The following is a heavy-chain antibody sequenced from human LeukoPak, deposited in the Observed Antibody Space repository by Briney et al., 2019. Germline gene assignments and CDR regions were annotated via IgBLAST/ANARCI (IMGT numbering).Heavy chain of an antibody. J-gene: IGHJ5*02. D-gene: IGHD3-10*01. Sequence: SETLSLTCTVSGGSISSSSYYWGWIRQPPGKGLEWIGSIYYSGSTYYNPSLKSRVTISVDTSKNQFSLKLSSVTAADTAVYYCASLMSWGRYYGSGNKKGWFDPWGQGTLVTVSS. V-gene: IGHV4-39*01. CDR3: ASLMSWGRYYGSGNKKGWFDP. CDR1: GGSISSSSYY. CDR2: IYYSGST.